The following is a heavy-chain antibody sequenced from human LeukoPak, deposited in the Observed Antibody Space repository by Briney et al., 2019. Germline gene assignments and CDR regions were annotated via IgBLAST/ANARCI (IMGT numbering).Heavy chain of an antibody. CDR3: ARASISYSSSSNWFDP. CDR1: GFTFSTYW. J-gene: IGHJ5*02. V-gene: IGHV3-7*01. CDR2: IKQDGSDR. D-gene: IGHD6-13*01. Sequence: GGSLRLSCAASGFTFSTYWMIWVRQAPGKGLEWVANIKQDGSDRYYVDSVKGRFTISRDNAKNSLYLQMNSLRAEDTAVYYCARASISYSSSSNWFDPWGQGTLVTVSS.